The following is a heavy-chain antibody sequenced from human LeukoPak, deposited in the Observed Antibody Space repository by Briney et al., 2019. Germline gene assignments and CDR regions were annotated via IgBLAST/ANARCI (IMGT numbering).Heavy chain of an antibody. D-gene: IGHD3-22*01. CDR3: ARGLTYYYDSSGSKGGMDV. Sequence: GGSLRLSCAASGFTLSGYWMSWVRRAPGKGLEWVANIKQDGDEKYYVDSVKGRFTISRDNAKNSLYLQMNSLRAEDTAVYYCARGLTYYYDSSGSKGGMDVWGQGTTITVSS. CDR2: IKQDGDEK. J-gene: IGHJ6*02. CDR1: GFTLSGYW. V-gene: IGHV3-7*04.